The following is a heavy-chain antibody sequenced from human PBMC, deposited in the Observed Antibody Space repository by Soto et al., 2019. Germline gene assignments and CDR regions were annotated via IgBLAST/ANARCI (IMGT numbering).Heavy chain of an antibody. V-gene: IGHV4-34*01. CDR1: GGSFSGYY. J-gene: IGHJ5*02. D-gene: IGHD5-18*01. CDR2: INHSGST. CDR3: ARGGGYKDGDNWFDP. Sequence: QVQLQQWGAGLLKPSETLSLTCAVYGGSFSGYYWSWIRQPPGKGLEWIGEINHSGSTNYNPSLKSRVTISVDTSKNQFSLKLRSVTAADTAVYYCARGGGYKDGDNWFDPWGQGTLVTVSS.